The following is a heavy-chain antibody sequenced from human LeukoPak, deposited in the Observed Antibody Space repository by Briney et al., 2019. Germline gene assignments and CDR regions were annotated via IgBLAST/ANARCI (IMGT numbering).Heavy chain of an antibody. CDR1: GFTFANYA. D-gene: IGHD3-3*01. Sequence: GGSLRLSCAASGFTFANYAMTWVRQAPGEGLQWVSMISGSGGNTYYADSVKGRFTISRDNSNNTLYLQMSSLRAEDTAVYYCARGGDYDFWSGSEPHWFDPWGQGTLVTVSS. J-gene: IGHJ5*02. V-gene: IGHV3-23*01. CDR3: ARGGDYDFWSGSEPHWFDP. CDR2: ISGSGGNT.